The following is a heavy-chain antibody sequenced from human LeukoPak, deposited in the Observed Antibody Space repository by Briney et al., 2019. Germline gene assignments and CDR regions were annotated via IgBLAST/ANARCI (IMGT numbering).Heavy chain of an antibody. J-gene: IGHJ6*03. CDR2: IRYDGSNE. CDR1: GFSFSGYG. CDR3: AKVMPPGRIRFYSYYMDV. D-gene: IGHD2-15*01. Sequence: GGSLRLSCAASGFSFSGYGMHWVRQAPCKGLEWVAFIRYDGSNEYYADSVKGRFTISRDKSKNTLSLQMNGLRVEDAAVYYCAKVMPPGRIRFYSYYMDVWGKGTTVTVS. V-gene: IGHV3-30*02.